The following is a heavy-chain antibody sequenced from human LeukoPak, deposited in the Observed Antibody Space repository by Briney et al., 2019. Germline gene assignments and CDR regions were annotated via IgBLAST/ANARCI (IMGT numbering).Heavy chain of an antibody. J-gene: IGHJ3*02. D-gene: IGHD6-19*01. CDR3: ARDKSTGSGWNAGAFDI. CDR1: GYTFTGYY. V-gene: IGHV1-2*02. CDR2: INPNSGGT. Sequence: ASVKVSCKASGYTFTGYYMHWVRQAPGQGLEWMGWINPNSGGTNYAQKLQGRVTMTRDTSISTAYMELSRLRSDDTAVYYCARDKSTGSGWNAGAFDISGQGTMVTVSS.